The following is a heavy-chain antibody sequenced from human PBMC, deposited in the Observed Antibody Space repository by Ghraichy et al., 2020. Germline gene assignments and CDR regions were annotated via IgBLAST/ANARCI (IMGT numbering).Heavy chain of an antibody. CDR2: ISSSSSTI. CDR3: ARGDSGSLTGYYYGMDV. J-gene: IGHJ6*02. CDR1: GFTFSSYS. V-gene: IGHV3-48*02. Sequence: GGSLRLSCAASGFTFSSYSMNWVRQAPGKGLEWVSYISSSSSTIYYADSVKGRFTISRDNAKNSLYLQMNSLRDEDTAVYYCARGDSGSLTGYYYGMDVWGQGTTVTVSS. D-gene: IGHD3-22*01.